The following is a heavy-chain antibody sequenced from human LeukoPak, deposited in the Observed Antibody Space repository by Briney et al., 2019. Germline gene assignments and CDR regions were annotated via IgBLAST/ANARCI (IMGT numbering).Heavy chain of an antibody. Sequence: PGGSLRLSCAASGFTFSSYWMSWVRQAPGKGLEWVANIKQDGSEKYYVDSVKGRFTISRDNAKNSLYLQMNSLRAEDTAVYYCAREGGIAVAGTFWFDPWGQGTLVTVSS. CDR2: IKQDGSEK. CDR3: AREGGIAVAGTFWFDP. V-gene: IGHV3-7*03. J-gene: IGHJ5*02. D-gene: IGHD6-19*01. CDR1: GFTFSSYW.